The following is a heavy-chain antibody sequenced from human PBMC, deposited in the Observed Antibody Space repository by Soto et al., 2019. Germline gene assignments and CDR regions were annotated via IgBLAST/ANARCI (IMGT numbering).Heavy chain of an antibody. CDR2: IFSNGST. V-gene: IGHV3-66*01. Sequence: GGSLRLSCAASGLTVSSNHMNWVRQAPGKGLEWVSVIFSNGSTYYADSMKGRFTISRDNSKNTLYLQMNSLRAEDTAVYYCARDQAGDGYSHFAYWGQGTPVTVSS. CDR3: ARDQAGDGYSHFAY. D-gene: IGHD5-18*01. J-gene: IGHJ4*02. CDR1: GLTVSSNH.